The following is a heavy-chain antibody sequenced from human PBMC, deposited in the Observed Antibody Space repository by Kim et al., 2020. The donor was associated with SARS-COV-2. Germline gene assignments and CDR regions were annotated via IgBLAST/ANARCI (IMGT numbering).Heavy chain of an antibody. D-gene: IGHD2-8*02. CDR1: GFTFSSYA. CDR3: AKVRARLLGYYYYGMDV. V-gene: IGHV3-23*01. CDR2: ISGSGGST. J-gene: IGHJ6*02. Sequence: GGSLRLSCAASGFTFSSYAMSWVRQAPGKGLEWVSAISGSGGSTYHADSGKGRFTIFRDNSKNTLYLQMNSLRAEDTAVYYCAKVRARLLGYYYYGMDVWGQGTTVTLSS.